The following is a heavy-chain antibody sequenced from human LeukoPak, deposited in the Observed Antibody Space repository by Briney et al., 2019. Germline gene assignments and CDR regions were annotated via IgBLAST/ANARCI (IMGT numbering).Heavy chain of an antibody. Sequence: GASVKVSCKASGYIFTGFFLHWVRQAPGQGLERMGSVNPNTGDTNFAQRFQGRVNLTRDTSTRTASMQLSGLTYDDTAVYYCATLLWSGDFDYWGQGTPVSVSS. CDR3: ATLLWSGDFDY. J-gene: IGHJ4*02. CDR2: VNPNTGDT. D-gene: IGHD3-10*01. V-gene: IGHV1-2*02. CDR1: GYIFTGFF.